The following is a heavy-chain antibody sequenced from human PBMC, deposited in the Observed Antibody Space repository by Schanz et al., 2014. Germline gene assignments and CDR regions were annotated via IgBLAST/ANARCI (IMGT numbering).Heavy chain of an antibody. CDR3: ARDGNEYGSRNYYKTPYYFDY. Sequence: EVQLVESGGGFVQPGGSLGLSCVVSGFTVSSDHMSWVRQAPGKGLEWVSTIYASGATYYADSVKRRFSISRDISKNTLHLQVTSLRAEDTTIYYCARDGNEYGSRNYYKTPYYFDYWGQGTLVTVSS. J-gene: IGHJ4*02. CDR1: GFTVSSDH. CDR2: IYASGAT. D-gene: IGHD3-10*01. V-gene: IGHV3-66*01.